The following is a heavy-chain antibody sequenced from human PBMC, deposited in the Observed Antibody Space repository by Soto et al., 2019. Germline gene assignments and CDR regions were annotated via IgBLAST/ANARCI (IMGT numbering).Heavy chain of an antibody. Sequence: GASVKVSCKASGYTFTRYYMHWVRQAPAQGLEWMGIINPSGYGTSYAQKFQGRVTMTRDTSTTTFYLDLSSLRSEDTAVYFCARDAVVVPSALYYFDYWGQGTLVTVSS. CDR2: INPSGYGT. V-gene: IGHV1-46*01. CDR1: GYTFTRYY. CDR3: ARDAVVVPSALYYFDY. J-gene: IGHJ4*02. D-gene: IGHD2-2*01.